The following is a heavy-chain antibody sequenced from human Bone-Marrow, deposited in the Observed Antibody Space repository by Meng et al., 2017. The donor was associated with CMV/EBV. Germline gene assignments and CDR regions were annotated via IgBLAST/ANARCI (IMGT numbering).Heavy chain of an antibody. CDR3: ARVRTQSNGWRPFDY. V-gene: IGHV4-39*07. CDR1: GASISSNSHH. CDR2: IYNTGDT. D-gene: IGHD6-19*01. Sequence: GSLRLSCAVSGASISSNSHHWGWLRQPPGQGLEWIGNIYNTGDTFYNPSLNNRVTFSKDTSKNQFSLRLDSVTAADTAVYFCARVRTQSNGWRPFDYWGRGTLVTVSS. J-gene: IGHJ4*02.